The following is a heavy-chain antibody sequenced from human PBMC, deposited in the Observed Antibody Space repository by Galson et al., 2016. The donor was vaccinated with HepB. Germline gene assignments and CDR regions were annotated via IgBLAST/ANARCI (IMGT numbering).Heavy chain of an antibody. CDR2: IYWDDNR. Sequence: PALVQPTQTLTLTCTFSGFSLKNNGEGVGWIRQPPGKALEWVAVIYWDDNRRYSPSLKTRLTITKDTSKNEVVLTMTNMAPVDTATYYCAHRYRRLGATLFDSWGQGTLVTVSS. V-gene: IGHV2-5*02. CDR1: GFSLKNNGEG. J-gene: IGHJ4*02. CDR3: AHRYRRLGATLFDS. D-gene: IGHD1-26*01.